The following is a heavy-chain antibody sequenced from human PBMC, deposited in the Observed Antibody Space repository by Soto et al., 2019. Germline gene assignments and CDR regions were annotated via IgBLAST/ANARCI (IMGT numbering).Heavy chain of an antibody. J-gene: IGHJ4*02. CDR3: ARSWGGTLTGYYAHDY. CDR2: IYYSGST. CDR1: GGSISSYY. D-gene: IGHD3-9*01. V-gene: IGHV4-59*08. Sequence: PSETLSLTCTVSGGSISSYYWSWIRQPPGKGLEWIGYIYYSGSTNYNPSLKSRVTISVDTSKNQFSLKLSSVTAADAAVYYCARSWGGTLTGYYAHDYWGQGTLVTVSS.